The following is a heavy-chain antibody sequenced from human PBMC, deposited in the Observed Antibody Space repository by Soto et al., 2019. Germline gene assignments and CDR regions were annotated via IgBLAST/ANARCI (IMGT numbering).Heavy chain of an antibody. Sequence: GGSLRLSCTASGLPFSNAWMNWVRQAPGKGLEWVGRIKSKTDGGTTDYAAPVKGRFTISGDDSKNTLYLQMNSLKTEDTAVYYCTTQYYYDSSGSLLNWGQGTVVTVSS. V-gene: IGHV3-15*01. CDR1: GLPFSNAW. CDR3: TTQYYYDSSGSLLN. CDR2: IKSKTDGGTT. J-gene: IGHJ4*02. D-gene: IGHD3-22*01.